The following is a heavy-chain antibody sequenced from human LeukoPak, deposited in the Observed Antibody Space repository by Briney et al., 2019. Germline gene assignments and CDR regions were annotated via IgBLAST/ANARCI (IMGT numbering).Heavy chain of an antibody. CDR3: ARGHRTAAYDSSGSDY. V-gene: IGHV1-18*01. CDR1: GYTFTSYG. J-gene: IGHJ4*02. Sequence: GASVKVSCKASGYTFTSYGINWVRQAPGQGLDWMGWISADNGDTKYAQKFQGRVTMTTDSSTSTAYMELRSLRSDDAAVYHCARGHRTAAYDSSGSDYWGQGTLVTVSS. D-gene: IGHD3-22*01. CDR2: ISADNGDT.